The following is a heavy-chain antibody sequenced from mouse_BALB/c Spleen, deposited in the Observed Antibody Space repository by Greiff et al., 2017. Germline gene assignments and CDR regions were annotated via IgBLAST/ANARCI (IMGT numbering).Heavy chain of an antibody. Sequence: DVKLVESGPGLVKPSQSLSLTCTVTGYSITSDYAWNWIRQFPGNKLEWMGYISYSGSTSYNPSLKSRISITRDTSKNQFFLQLNSVTTEDTATYYCARRYYYGSSPWYFDVWGAGTTVTVSS. V-gene: IGHV3-2*02. CDR3: ARRYYYGSSPWYFDV. CDR2: ISYSGST. CDR1: GYSITSDYA. J-gene: IGHJ1*01. D-gene: IGHD1-1*01.